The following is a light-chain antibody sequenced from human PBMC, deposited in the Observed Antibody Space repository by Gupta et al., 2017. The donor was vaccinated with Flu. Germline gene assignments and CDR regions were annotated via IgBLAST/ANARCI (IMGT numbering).Light chain of an antibody. CDR1: QDINDY. CDR2: SAS. J-gene: IGKJ2*01. V-gene: IGKV1-9*01. CDR3: QQRNSYPYT. Sequence: DIQLTQSPSFLSASVGDRVIITCRASQDINDYLAWYQQKPGKAPEVLIYSASTLRSGVPPRFSGSGSGTEFTLTISSLQPEDFATYSCQQRNSYPYTFGQGTKLEI.